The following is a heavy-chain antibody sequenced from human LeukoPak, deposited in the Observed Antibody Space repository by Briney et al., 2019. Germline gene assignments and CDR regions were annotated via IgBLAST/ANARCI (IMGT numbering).Heavy chain of an antibody. J-gene: IGHJ3*02. CDR1: GFTFSSYS. V-gene: IGHV3-21*01. CDR2: ISSSSSYI. D-gene: IGHD2-21*02. CDR3: ASIVVVTATPGAFDI. Sequence: PGGSLRLSCAASGFTFSSYSMNWVRQAPGKGLEWVSSISSSSSYIYYADPVKGRFTISRDNAKNSLYLQMNSLRAEDTAVYYCASIVVVTATPGAFDIWGQGTMVTVSS.